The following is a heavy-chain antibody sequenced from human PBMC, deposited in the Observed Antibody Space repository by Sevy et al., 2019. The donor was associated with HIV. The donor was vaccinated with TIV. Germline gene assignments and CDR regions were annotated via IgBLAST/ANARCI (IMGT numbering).Heavy chain of an antibody. CDR3: ARGGPNQQQLDYFDY. CDR1: GGSISTYY. J-gene: IGHJ4*02. V-gene: IGHV4-59*01. D-gene: IGHD1-1*01. CDR2: IYYSGNT. Sequence: SETLSLTCTVSGGSISTYYWNWIRQPPGKGLEWIGYIYYSGNTNYNPSLTSRVSMSVDTSKNHFSLKLSSVTAAATAMYYCARGGPNQQQLDYFDYWGQGTLVTVSS.